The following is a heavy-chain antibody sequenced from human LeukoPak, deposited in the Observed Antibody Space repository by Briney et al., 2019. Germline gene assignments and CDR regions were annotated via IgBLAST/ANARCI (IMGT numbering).Heavy chain of an antibody. D-gene: IGHD2-15*01. CDR1: GGSISSYY. CDR2: IYTSGST. J-gene: IGHJ4*02. Sequence: SETLSLTCTVSGGSISSYYWSWIRQPAGKGLEWIGRIYTSGSTNYNPSLKSRVTISVDTSKNQFSLKLSSVTAADTAVYYCARAPSLGYCSGGSCYPLAYYFDYWGQGTLVTVSS. V-gene: IGHV4-4*07. CDR3: ARAPSLGYCSGGSCYPLAYYFDY.